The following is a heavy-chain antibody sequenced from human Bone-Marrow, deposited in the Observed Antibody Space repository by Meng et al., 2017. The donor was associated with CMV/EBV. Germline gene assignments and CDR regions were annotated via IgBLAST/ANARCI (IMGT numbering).Heavy chain of an antibody. D-gene: IGHD6-13*01. J-gene: IGHJ6*01. CDR3: AKDIAAGYYYYYGMDV. CDR2: IWYDGSNK. V-gene: IGHV3-33*06. CDR1: GFTFSSYG. Sequence: SAASGFTFSSYGMHWVRQAPGKVLEWVAVIWYDGSNKYYADSVKGRFTISRDNSKNTLYLQMNSLRAEDTAVYYCAKDIAAGYYYYYGMDVWGQGTTVTASS.